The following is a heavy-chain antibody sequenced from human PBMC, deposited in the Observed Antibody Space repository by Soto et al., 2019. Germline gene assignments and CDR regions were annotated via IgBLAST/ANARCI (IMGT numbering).Heavy chain of an antibody. CDR3: ARDFTTGAHDAFDI. J-gene: IGHJ3*02. V-gene: IGHV3-21*01. CDR2: ISSSSSYI. CDR1: GFTFSSYS. D-gene: IGHD3-22*01. Sequence: GGSLRLSCAASGFTFSSYSMNWVRQAPGKGLEWVSSISSSSSYIYYADSVKGRFTITRDNAKNSLYLQMNSLRAEDTAVYYCARDFTTGAHDAFDIWGQGTMVTVSS.